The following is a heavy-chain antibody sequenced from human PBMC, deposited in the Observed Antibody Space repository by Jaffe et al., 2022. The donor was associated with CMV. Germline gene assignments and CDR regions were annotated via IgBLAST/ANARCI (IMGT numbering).Heavy chain of an antibody. D-gene: IGHD4-17*01. Sequence: EVQLVESGGGLVQPGGSLRLSCSASGFTFSSYAMHWVRQAPGKGLEYVSAISSNGGSTYYADSVKGRFTISRDNSKNTLYLQMSSLRAEDTAVYYCVKTMTTAPRQTFDIWGQGTMVTVSS. J-gene: IGHJ3*02. CDR1: GFTFSSYA. CDR2: ISSNGGST. CDR3: VKTMTTAPRQTFDI. V-gene: IGHV3-64D*06.